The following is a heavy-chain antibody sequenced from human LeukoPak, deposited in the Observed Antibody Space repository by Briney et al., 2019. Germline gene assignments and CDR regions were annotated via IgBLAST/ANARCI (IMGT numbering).Heavy chain of an antibody. D-gene: IGHD6-13*01. CDR1: GNTFIGYY. CDR2: INFDSGGR. V-gene: IGHV1-2*02. Sequence: ASVKVSCKASGNTFIGYYVQWVRQAPGQGLEWMGWINFDSGGRKYAQKFQGRLTMTRDTSSRTAYMELSRLRIDDTAVYYCARGDLGRNSWLGSAFDPWGQGTLVTVSS. CDR3: ARGDLGRNSWLGSAFDP. J-gene: IGHJ5*02.